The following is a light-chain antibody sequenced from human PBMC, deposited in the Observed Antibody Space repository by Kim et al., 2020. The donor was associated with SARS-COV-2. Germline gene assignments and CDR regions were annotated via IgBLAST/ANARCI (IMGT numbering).Light chain of an antibody. J-gene: IGLJ2*01. Sequence: GQSITVSCTGGNEDVGDYNFGAWHQHHPGKPPKLLIYGVTQRPLGISPRFSGSKSGNTASLTISGLQAEDEAVYYCSSYTTSSTLIFGGGTKVTVL. V-gene: IGLV2-14*03. CDR3: SSYTTSSTLI. CDR2: GVT. CDR1: NEDVGDYNF.